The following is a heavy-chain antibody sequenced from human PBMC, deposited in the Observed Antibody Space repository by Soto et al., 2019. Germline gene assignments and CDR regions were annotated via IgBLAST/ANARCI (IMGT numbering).Heavy chain of an antibody. D-gene: IGHD3-3*01. Sequence: SVKVSCKASGFTFTSSAMQWVRQARGQRLEWIGWIVVGSGNTNYAQKFQERVTITRDMSTSTAYMELSSLRSEDTAVYYCAVTTTYYDFWSGSQAYYYYMDVWGKGTTVTVSS. CDR2: IVVGSGNT. CDR3: AVTTTYYDFWSGSQAYYYYMDV. V-gene: IGHV1-58*02. CDR1: GFTFTSSA. J-gene: IGHJ6*03.